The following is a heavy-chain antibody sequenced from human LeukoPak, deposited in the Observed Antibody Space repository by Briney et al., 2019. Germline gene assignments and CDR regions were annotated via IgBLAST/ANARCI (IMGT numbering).Heavy chain of an antibody. CDR3: ARARYGSGSYYFYYYGMDV. CDR1: SDSISNYY. D-gene: IGHD3-10*01. V-gene: IGHV4-59*01. J-gene: IGHJ6*02. Sequence: SETLSLTCSVSSDSISNYYWSWIRQPPGKGLEWIGFINDRRSTKHNPSLKSRVTISVDTSKNHFSLRLRLSSVTAADTAVYYCARARYGSGSYYFYYYGMDVWGQGTTVTVSS. CDR2: INDRRST.